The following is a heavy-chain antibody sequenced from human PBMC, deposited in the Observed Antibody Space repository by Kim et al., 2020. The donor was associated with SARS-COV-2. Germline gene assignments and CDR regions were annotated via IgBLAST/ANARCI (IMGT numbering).Heavy chain of an antibody. CDR3: ARNRGDY. D-gene: IGHD1-26*01. V-gene: IGHV3-7*01. Sequence: GGSLRLSCAASGFSLTNSWMNWVRQAPGKGLEWVANIKQDGSQKYYVDSVKGRFTISRDSTKNSLYLQMDSLRADDTAMYYCARNRGDYWGQGTLVTVSS. CDR1: GFSLTNSW. J-gene: IGHJ4*02. CDR2: IKQDGSQK.